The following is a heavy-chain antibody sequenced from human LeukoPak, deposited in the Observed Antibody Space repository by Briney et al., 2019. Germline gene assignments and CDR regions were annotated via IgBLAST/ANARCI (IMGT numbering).Heavy chain of an antibody. V-gene: IGHV3-7*01. J-gene: IGHJ5*02. CDR2: IKQDGSEK. CDR1: GFTFSSYW. D-gene: IGHD6-13*01. CDR3: ARAGHRYGSSWYGSDWFDP. Sequence: PGGSLRLSCAASGFTFSSYWMSWVRQAPGKGLEWVANIKQDGSEKYYVDSVKGRFTIPRDNAKNSLYLQMNSLRAEDTAVYYCARAGHRYGSSWYGSDWFDPWGQGTLVTVSS.